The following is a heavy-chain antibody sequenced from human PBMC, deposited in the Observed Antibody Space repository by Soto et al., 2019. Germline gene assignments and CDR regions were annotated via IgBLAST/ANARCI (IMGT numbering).Heavy chain of an antibody. J-gene: IGHJ4*02. D-gene: IGHD1-26*01. CDR3: ARHPHPLKWWTGSYSLRFDY. V-gene: IGHV5-51*01. CDR1: GYSFASHW. CDR2: IYPGDSDT. Sequence: GESLKISCKGSGYSFASHWVAWVRQMPEKGLEWIGTIYPGDSDTKYSSAFRGHVTISADTSVSTAYLQWSSLKASDSAMFYCARHPHPLKWWTGSYSLRFDYWGQGALVTVSS.